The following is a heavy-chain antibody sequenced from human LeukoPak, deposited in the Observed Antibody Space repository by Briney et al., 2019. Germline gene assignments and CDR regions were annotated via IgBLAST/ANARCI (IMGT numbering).Heavy chain of an antibody. CDR3: ARGASGYSYG. D-gene: IGHD5-18*01. Sequence: SETLSLTCAVYGGSFSGYYWSWIRQPPGKGLEWIGEINHSGSTNYNPSLKSRVTISIDTSKNQFSLNLSTVTAADTAVYYCARGASGYSYGWGQGTLVTVSS. CDR2: INHSGST. CDR1: GGSFSGYY. J-gene: IGHJ4*02. V-gene: IGHV4-34*01.